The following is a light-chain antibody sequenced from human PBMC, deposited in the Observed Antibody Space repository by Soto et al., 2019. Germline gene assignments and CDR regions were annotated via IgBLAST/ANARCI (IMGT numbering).Light chain of an antibody. Sequence: QLVLTQPPSASGTPGQRVTISCSGSSPNIGSNYVYWYQQLPGTAPKLLIYRNNQRPSGVPDRFSGSKSGTSASLAISGLRSEDEADYYCAAWDDSLSVSWVFGGGTKVTVL. V-gene: IGLV1-47*01. CDR1: SPNIGSNY. CDR2: RNN. CDR3: AAWDDSLSVSWV. J-gene: IGLJ3*02.